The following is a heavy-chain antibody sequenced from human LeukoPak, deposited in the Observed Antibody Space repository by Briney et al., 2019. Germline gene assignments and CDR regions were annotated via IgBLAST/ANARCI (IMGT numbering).Heavy chain of an antibody. V-gene: IGHV1-69*05. CDR3: ASEVRYCSGGSCLFDP. CDR1: GGTLSSYA. CDR2: IIPIFGTA. Sequence: SVRVSCKASGGTLSSYAMSWVRQAPGQGLEWMGGIIPIFGTADYAQKFQGSVTITTDESTGTAYMELSSMRSEDTAVYYCASEVRYCSGGSCLFDPWGQGTLVTVSS. J-gene: IGHJ5*02. D-gene: IGHD2-15*01.